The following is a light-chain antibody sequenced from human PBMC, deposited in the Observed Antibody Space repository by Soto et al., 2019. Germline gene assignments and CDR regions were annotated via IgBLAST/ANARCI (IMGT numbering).Light chain of an antibody. CDR3: GSYTTSSNYV. CDR1: SSDVGAYNY. CDR2: DVS. J-gene: IGLJ1*01. Sequence: QSALTQPASVSGSPGQSITISCTGTSSDVGAYNYVSWYQQHPGKAPKLMIYDVSHRPSGVSHRFSGSKSDNTASLTTSGLQAEDEADYYCGSYTTSSNYVFGTGTKVTVL. V-gene: IGLV2-14*01.